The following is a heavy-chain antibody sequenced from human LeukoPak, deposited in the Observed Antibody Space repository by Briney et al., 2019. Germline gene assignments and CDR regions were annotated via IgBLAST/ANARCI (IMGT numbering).Heavy chain of an antibody. Sequence: SGTLSLTCAVSGGSISSSNWWSWVRQPPGKGLEWIGEIYHSGSTNYNPSLKSRVTISVDTSKNQFSLKLSSVTAADTAVYYCARDSVVEQQLPGAFDIWGQGTMVTVSS. CDR1: GGSISSSNW. CDR3: ARDSVVEQQLPGAFDI. V-gene: IGHV4-4*02. D-gene: IGHD6-13*01. CDR2: IYHSGST. J-gene: IGHJ3*02.